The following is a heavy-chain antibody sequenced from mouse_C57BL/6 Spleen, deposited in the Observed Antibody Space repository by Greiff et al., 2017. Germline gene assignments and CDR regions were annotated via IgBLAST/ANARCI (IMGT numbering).Heavy chain of an antibody. Sequence: EVKVVESGGGLVQPGGSLKLSCAASGFTFSDYYMYWVRQAPEKRLEWVAYISNGGGSTYYPDTVKGRFTISRDNAKNTLYLQMSRLKSEDTAMYYCARQDYDIYGAYWGQGTLVTVSA. CDR2: ISNGGGST. CDR3: ARQDYDIYGAY. CDR1: GFTFSDYY. J-gene: IGHJ3*01. D-gene: IGHD2-1*01. V-gene: IGHV5-12*01.